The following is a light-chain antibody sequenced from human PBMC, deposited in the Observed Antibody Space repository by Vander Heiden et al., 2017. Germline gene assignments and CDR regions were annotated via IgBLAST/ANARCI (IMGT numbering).Light chain of an antibody. J-gene: IGLJ2*01. V-gene: IGLV2-14*01. Sequence: QSALTQPASVSGSPGQSITISCTGTSSDVGGYRYVSWYQQHPGKAPKLMIYDVSNRPSGVSNRFSGSNSGNTASLTISGLQAEDEADYYCSTYTSSSVVFGGGTKVTVL. CDR1: SSDVGGYRY. CDR3: STYTSSSVV. CDR2: DVS.